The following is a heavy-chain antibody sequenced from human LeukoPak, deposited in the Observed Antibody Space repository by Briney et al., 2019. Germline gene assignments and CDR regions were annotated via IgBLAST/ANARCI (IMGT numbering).Heavy chain of an antibody. CDR3: ARMYSSGLFDY. CDR1: GFTFSSYD. CDR2: ISSSGTTI. V-gene: IGHV3-48*03. D-gene: IGHD6-19*01. J-gene: IGHJ4*02. Sequence: GGSLRLSCAASGFTFSSYDMNWVRQAPGKGLEWVSYISSSGTTIYYADSVKGRFTISRDNAKNSLYLQMNSLRAEDTAVYHCARMYSSGLFDYWGQGTLVTVSS.